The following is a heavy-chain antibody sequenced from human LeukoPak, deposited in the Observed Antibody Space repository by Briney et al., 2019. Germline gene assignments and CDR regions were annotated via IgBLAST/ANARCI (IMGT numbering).Heavy chain of an antibody. CDR2: ISYDGSNK. CDR1: GFTFSSYA. V-gene: IGHV3-30*04. J-gene: IGHJ4*02. Sequence: PGGSLRLSCAASGFTFSSYAMHWVRQAPGKGLEWVAVISYDGSNKYYADSVKGRFTISRDNSKNTLYLQMNSLRAEDTAVYYCARGSGWYRYGIDYWGQGTLVTVSP. D-gene: IGHD6-19*01. CDR3: ARGSGWYRYGIDY.